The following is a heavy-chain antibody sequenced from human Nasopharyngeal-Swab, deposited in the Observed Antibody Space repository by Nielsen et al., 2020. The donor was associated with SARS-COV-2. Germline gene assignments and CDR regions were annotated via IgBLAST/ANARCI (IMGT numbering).Heavy chain of an antibody. V-gene: IGHV4-34*01. J-gene: IGHJ6*02. D-gene: IGHD1-26*01. CDR2: INHSGST. CDR3: ARGSGLGMSYSLAHYFYYGMDV. CDR1: GESFSGYY. Sequence: SETLSLTCAVYGESFSGYYWSWIRQPPGKGLEWIGEINHSGSTNYNPSLKSRVTISVDTSKNQFSLKLNSVTAADTAVYYCARGSGLGMSYSLAHYFYYGMDVWGQGTTVTVSS.